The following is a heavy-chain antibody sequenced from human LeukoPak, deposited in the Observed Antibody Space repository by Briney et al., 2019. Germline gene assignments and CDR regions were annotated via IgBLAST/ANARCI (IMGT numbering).Heavy chain of an antibody. CDR1: GFTFSSYG. J-gene: IGHJ4*02. CDR2: ISGSGGST. D-gene: IGHD6-19*01. V-gene: IGHV3-23*01. Sequence: QAGGSLRLSCAASGFTFSSYGMHWVRQAPGKGLEWVSAISGSGGSTYYADSVKGRFTISRDNSKNTLYLQMNSLRAEDTAVYYCAKDIVISGYSSGWYPIDYWGQGTLVTVSS. CDR3: AKDIVISGYSSGWYPIDY.